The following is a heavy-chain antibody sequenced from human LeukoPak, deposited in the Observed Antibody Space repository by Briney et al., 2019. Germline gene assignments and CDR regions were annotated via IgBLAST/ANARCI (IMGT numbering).Heavy chain of an antibody. CDR1: GFTFSSYA. Sequence: GGSLRLSCAASGFTFSSYAMHWVRQAPGKGLEWVAVTSYDGSNKYYADSVKGRFTISRDNSKNTLYLQMNSPRAEDTAVYYCARDRAPITKYYYYYYMDVWGKGTTVTVSS. D-gene: IGHD1-14*01. CDR2: TSYDGSNK. J-gene: IGHJ6*03. CDR3: ARDRAPITKYYYYYYMDV. V-gene: IGHV3-30*01.